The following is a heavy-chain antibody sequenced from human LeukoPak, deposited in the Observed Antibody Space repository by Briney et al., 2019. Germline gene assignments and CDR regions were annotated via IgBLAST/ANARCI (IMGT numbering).Heavy chain of an antibody. V-gene: IGHV4-59*01. J-gene: IGHJ4*02. CDR1: GGSISSYY. CDR3: ARYVWGSYPTFEDY. CDR2: ISYSGST. D-gene: IGHD3-16*02. Sequence: PSETLSLTCTVSGGSISSYYWSWIRQPPGKGLEWIGYISYSGSTNYNPSLKSRVTISVDTSKNQFSLKLSSVTAADTAVYYCARYVWGSYPTFEDYWGQGTLVTASS.